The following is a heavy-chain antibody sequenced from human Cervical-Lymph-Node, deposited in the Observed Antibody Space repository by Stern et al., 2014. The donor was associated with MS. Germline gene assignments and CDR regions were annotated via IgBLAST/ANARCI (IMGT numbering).Heavy chain of an antibody. CDR2: INPKSGDP. J-gene: IGHJ4*02. V-gene: IGHV1-2*02. CDR3: ARGLRRFDWLGPFDA. D-gene: IGHD3-9*01. CDR1: RYTFIDYY. Sequence: QVQLVQSGAEVKKPGASVKVSCKASRYTFIDYYIHWVRQAPGQGLEWMGWINPKSGDPHYAEKFQGRATMTRDTSISTAHMELSRLTSDDTALYYCARGLRRFDWLGPFDAWGQATLVTVSS.